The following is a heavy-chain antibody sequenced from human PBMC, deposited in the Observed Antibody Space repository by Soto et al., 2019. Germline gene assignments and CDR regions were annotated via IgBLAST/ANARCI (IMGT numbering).Heavy chain of an antibody. CDR1: GGSFSSYA. J-gene: IGHJ1*01. CDR2: IIPIFGTA. CDR3: ASSPNYYDSSGYNFQH. V-gene: IGHV1-69*13. Sequence: ASVKVSCTASGGSFSSYAISWVRQAPGQGLEWMGGIIPIFGTANYAQKFQGRVTITADESTSTAYMELSSLRSEDTAVYYCASSPNYYDSSGYNFQHWGQGTLVTVSS. D-gene: IGHD3-22*01.